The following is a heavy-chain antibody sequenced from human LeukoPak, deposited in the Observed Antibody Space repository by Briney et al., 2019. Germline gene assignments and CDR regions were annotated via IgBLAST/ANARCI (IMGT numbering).Heavy chain of an antibody. CDR3: ARRRRRDGYYDNSGYFDY. V-gene: IGHV4-39*07. J-gene: IGHJ4*02. Sequence: SETLSLTCTVSGGSISSSSYYWGWIRQPPGKGLEWIGSIYYSGSTYYNPSLKSRVTISVDTSKNQFSLKLSSVTAADTAVYYCARRRRRDGYYDNSGYFDYWGQGTLVTVSS. D-gene: IGHD3-22*01. CDR1: GGSISSSSYY. CDR2: IYYSGST.